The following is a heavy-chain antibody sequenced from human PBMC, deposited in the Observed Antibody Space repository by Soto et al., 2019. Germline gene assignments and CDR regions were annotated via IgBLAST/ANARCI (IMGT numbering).Heavy chain of an antibody. CDR2: IIPILGIA. V-gene: IGHV1-69*02. CDR1: GGTFSSYT. CDR3: ASNLLELGVDY. Sequence: QVQLVQSGAEVKKPGSSVKVSCKASGGTFSSYTISWVRQAPGQGLEWMGRIIPILGIANYAQKFQGRVTITADKSTSTAYMELSSLRSEDTAVYYCASNLLELGVDYWGQGTLVTVSS. D-gene: IGHD7-27*01. J-gene: IGHJ4*02.